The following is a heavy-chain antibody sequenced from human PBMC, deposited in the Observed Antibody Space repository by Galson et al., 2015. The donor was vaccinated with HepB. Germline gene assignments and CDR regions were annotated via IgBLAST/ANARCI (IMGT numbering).Heavy chain of an antibody. CDR3: ARDNRPHYVAAAGPLGSFDY. V-gene: IGHV4-59*01. D-gene: IGHD6-13*01. CDR1: GGSISIYY. Sequence: ETLSLTCTVSGGSISIYYWSWIRQPPGKGLEWIGYIYYSGSTNYNPSLKSRVTISVDTSKNQFSLRLSSVTAADTAVYYCARDNRPHYVAAAGPLGSFDYWGQGTLVTVSS. J-gene: IGHJ4*02. CDR2: IYYSGST.